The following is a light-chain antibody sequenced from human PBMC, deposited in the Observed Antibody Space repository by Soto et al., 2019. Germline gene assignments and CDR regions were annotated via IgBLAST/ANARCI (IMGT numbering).Light chain of an antibody. CDR3: QSYDSSLSVYV. CDR1: SSNIGAGYE. J-gene: IGLJ1*01. Sequence: QSVLPQPPSVSEAPGQRVTISCTGSSSNIGAGYEAHWYQQVPGTAPKLLIYENNNRPSGVPDRFSGSKSGTSASLAITGLQAEDEAEYYCQSYDSSLSVYVFGTGTKLTVL. CDR2: ENN. V-gene: IGLV1-40*01.